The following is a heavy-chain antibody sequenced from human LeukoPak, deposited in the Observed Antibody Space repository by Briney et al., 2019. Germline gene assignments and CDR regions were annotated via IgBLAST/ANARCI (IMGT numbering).Heavy chain of an antibody. D-gene: IGHD2-2*01. Sequence: GASVKVSCKTSGNTFTTYYMHWVRQAPGQGLEWMGIINPSGGSTSYAQRFQGRVAMTRDTSTTTVYMEVNSLTSEDTAVYFCARDGPTAAPFDYWGQGTLVTVSS. CDR2: INPSGGST. J-gene: IGHJ4*02. CDR3: ARDGPTAAPFDY. V-gene: IGHV1-46*01. CDR1: GNTFTTYY.